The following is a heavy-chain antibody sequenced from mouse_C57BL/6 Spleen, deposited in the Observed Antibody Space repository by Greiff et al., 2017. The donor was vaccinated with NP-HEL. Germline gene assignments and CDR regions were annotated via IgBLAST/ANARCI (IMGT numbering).Heavy chain of an antibody. J-gene: IGHJ4*01. Sequence: SGAELVKPGASVKLSCTASGFNIKDYYMHWVKQRTEQGLEWIGRIDPEDGETKYAPKFQGKATITADTSSNTAYLQLSSLTSEDTAVYYCAEGYYGSSYYYAMDYWGQGTSVTVSS. D-gene: IGHD1-1*01. V-gene: IGHV14-2*01. CDR1: GFNIKDYY. CDR3: AEGYYGSSYYYAMDY. CDR2: IDPEDGET.